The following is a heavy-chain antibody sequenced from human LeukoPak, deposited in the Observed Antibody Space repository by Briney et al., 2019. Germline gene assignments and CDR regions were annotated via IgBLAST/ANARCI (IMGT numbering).Heavy chain of an antibody. CDR2: VYYTGNT. J-gene: IGHJ4*02. D-gene: IGHD6-19*01. V-gene: IGHV4-39*02. CDR1: GGSISSKSYY. Sequence: PSETLSLTCTVSGGSISSKSYYWGWIRQPPGKGLEWIGSVYYTGNTYYNPSLKSRVTISLDTSKIHFSLNLSSVTAADTAVYFCASSTSGWYNGNDYWGQGTLVTVSS. CDR3: ASSTSGWYNGNDY.